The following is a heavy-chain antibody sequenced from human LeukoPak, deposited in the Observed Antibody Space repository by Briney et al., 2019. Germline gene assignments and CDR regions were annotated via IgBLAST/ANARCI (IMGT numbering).Heavy chain of an antibody. CDR1: GDSISRGYY. CDR2: VYYSGSS. Sequence: SETLSLTCNVSGDSISRGYYWGWIRQSPGKGLEWIGNVYYSGSSYFNPSHKSRVTLSADASQNQFSMKLTSLTAADTAVYYCARARPGYNHMDVWGKGTAVTVTS. CDR3: ARARPGYNHMDV. V-gene: IGHV4-38-2*02. J-gene: IGHJ6*03.